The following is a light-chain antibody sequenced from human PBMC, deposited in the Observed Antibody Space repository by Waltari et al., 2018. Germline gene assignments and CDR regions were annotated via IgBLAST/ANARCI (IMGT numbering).Light chain of an antibody. CDR2: KAS. CDR1: QSVSSW. V-gene: IGKV1-5*03. CDR3: QQYKSYPLT. Sequence: DIQMTQSPSTLSASVGGKVPITCRASQSVSSWLAWYQQKPGKAPKLLIYKASTIASGVPSRFSGSGSGTDFTLTISSLQPDDFATYYCQQYKSYPLTFGGGTKVEIK. J-gene: IGKJ4*02.